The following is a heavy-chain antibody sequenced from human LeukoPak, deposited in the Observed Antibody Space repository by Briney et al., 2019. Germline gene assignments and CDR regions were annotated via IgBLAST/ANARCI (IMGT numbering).Heavy chain of an antibody. CDR1: GFTFSSYA. CDR2: ISYDGSNK. D-gene: IGHD4-23*01. Sequence: SLRLSCAASGFTFSSYAMSWVRQAPGKGLEWVAVISYDGSNKYYADSVKGRFTISRDNSKNTLYLQMNSLRAEDTAVYYCARDLFNSVLDYWGQGTLVTVSS. J-gene: IGHJ4*02. CDR3: ARDLFNSVLDY. V-gene: IGHV3-30-3*01.